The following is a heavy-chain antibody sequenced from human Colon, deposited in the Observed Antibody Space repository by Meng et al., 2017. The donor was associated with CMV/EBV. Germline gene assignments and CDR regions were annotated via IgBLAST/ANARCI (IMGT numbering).Heavy chain of an antibody. V-gene: IGHV4-39*07. CDR3: ARQGGYNSDEDS. CDR2: INYSGRT. CDR1: GGSIDSSTTF. Sequence: VSGGSIDSSTTFWAWIRQPPGKGLEWIGSINYSGRTYYSPSLKSRVTISVDTSNNQFSLKLSSVTAADTAVYFCARQGGYNSDEDSWGQGTLVTVSS. D-gene: IGHD6-19*01. J-gene: IGHJ5*02.